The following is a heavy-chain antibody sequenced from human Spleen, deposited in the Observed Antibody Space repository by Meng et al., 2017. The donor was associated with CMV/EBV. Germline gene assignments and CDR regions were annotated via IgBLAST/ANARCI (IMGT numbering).Heavy chain of an antibody. J-gene: IGHJ4*02. CDR1: GGSVSSGSYY. CDR3: ARVAIVGATLYFDY. CDR2: IYYSGST. V-gene: IGHV4-61*01. Sequence: ESLKISCTVSGGSVSSGSYYWSWIRQPPGKGLEWIGYIYYSGSTNYNPSPKSRVTISVDTSKNQFSLKLSSVTAADTAVYYCARVAIVGATLYFDYWGQGTLVTVSS. D-gene: IGHD1-26*01.